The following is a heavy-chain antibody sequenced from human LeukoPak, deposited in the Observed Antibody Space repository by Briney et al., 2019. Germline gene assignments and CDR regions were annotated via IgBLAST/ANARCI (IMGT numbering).Heavy chain of an antibody. CDR2: INSYSSDI. J-gene: IGHJ3*02. Sequence: GGSLRLSCATSGFTFSSYSMTWVRQAPGKGLDWVSSINSYSSDIYYADSVKGRSTISRDNAKNSLYLQMNSLRAEDTAVYYCARDKGYPNAFDIWGQGTMVTVSS. CDR3: ARDKGYPNAFDI. V-gene: IGHV3-21*01. D-gene: IGHD5-12*01. CDR1: GFTFSSYS.